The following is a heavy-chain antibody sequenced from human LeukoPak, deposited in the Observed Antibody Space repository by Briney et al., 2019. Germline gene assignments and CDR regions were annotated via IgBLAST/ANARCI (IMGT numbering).Heavy chain of an antibody. CDR3: ARATRNAGS. CDR2: INQDGSEK. CDR1: GFTFSSFW. J-gene: IGHJ5*02. D-gene: IGHD2-2*01. V-gene: IGHV3-7*04. Sequence: PGGSLRLSCAASGFTFSSFWMTWVRQAPGKGLQWVAIINQDGSEKYYVDSVRGRFTVSRDNAKNSLYLQMYSLRADDTALYYCARATRNAGSWGQGTLVTVSS.